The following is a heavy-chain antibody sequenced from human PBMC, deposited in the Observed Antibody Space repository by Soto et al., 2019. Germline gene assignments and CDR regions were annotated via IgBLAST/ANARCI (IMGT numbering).Heavy chain of an antibody. Sequence: SQTLSLTCTVSGGSLTTIRTYCSWIRHSPWKGLEWIGYVHSSGRTYYNPSLKSRVKMCVETAKNQDDLTLTSVPAADTADYYCARDRDYYDYSGYLHYFYFWGQGTQVTVSS. CDR2: VHSSGRT. D-gene: IGHD5-12*01. CDR3: ARDRDYYDYSGYLHYFYF. V-gene: IGHV4-31*03. J-gene: IGHJ4*02. CDR1: GGSLTTIRTY.